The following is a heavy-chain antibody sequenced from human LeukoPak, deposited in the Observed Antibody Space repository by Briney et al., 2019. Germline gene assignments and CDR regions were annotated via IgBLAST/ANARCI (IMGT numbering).Heavy chain of an antibody. J-gene: IGHJ3*02. V-gene: IGHV3-21*01. D-gene: IGHD3-10*01. CDR3: ARAGRGAFDI. CDR2: I. Sequence: IYYVDSLKGRSTISRDNAKNSLYLQMNGLRAEDTAVYYCARAGRGAFDIWGQGTMVTVSS.